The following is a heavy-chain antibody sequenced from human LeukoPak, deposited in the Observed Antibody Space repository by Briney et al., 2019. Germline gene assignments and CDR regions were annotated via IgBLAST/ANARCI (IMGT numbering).Heavy chain of an antibody. J-gene: IGHJ4*02. Sequence: GGSLRLSCGASGFTFYTYGMHWVRQAPGKGLEYVSGIGPDGGTTYYANSVKGRFTISRDNSKYMLYLQMGSLTADDMAVYYCARGAQLTDYWGQGTLVTVSS. CDR3: ARGAQLTDY. CDR1: GFTFYTYG. D-gene: IGHD6-13*01. CDR2: IGPDGGTT. V-gene: IGHV3-64*01.